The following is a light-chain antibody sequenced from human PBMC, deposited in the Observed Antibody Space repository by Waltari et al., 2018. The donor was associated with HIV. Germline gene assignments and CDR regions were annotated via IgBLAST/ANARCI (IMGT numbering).Light chain of an antibody. Sequence: QPVLTQPPSASASLGASVTLTCTLSSGYSNYKVDWYQQRPGKGPRFVMRVGTGGIVGSKGDGIPDRFSVLGSGLNRYLTIKNIQEEDESDYHCGADHGSGSNFVEVF. CDR3: GADHGSGSNFVEV. V-gene: IGLV9-49*01. CDR1: SGYSNYK. CDR2: VGTGGIVG. J-gene: IGLJ2*01.